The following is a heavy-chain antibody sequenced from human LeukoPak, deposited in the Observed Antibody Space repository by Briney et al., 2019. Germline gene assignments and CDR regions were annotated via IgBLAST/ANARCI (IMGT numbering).Heavy chain of an antibody. V-gene: IGHV3-74*01. J-gene: IGHJ4*02. D-gene: IGHD6-25*01. CDR1: GFTLSNYW. CDR3: ARSGWPYYFDY. Sequence: GGSLRLSCAASGFTLSNYWMHWVRQAPGEGLVWVSRLHSDGTSASYADSVRGRFTISRDNARNTLYLQMNTLRAEDTAVYYCARSGWPYYFDYWGQGTLVTVSS. CDR2: LHSDGTSA.